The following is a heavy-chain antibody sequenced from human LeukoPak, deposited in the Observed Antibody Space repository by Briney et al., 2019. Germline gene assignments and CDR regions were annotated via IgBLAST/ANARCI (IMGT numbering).Heavy chain of an antibody. D-gene: IGHD6-19*01. CDR3: ASLYSSGWYDGGDYFGY. Sequence: SETLSLTCTVSGGSISSSSYYWGWIRQPPGKGLEWIGSIYYSGSTYYNPSLKGRVTISVDTSKNQFSLKLSSVTAADTAVYYCASLYSSGWYDGGDYFGYWGQGTLVTVSS. CDR2: IYYSGST. CDR1: GGSISSSSYY. J-gene: IGHJ4*02. V-gene: IGHV4-39*07.